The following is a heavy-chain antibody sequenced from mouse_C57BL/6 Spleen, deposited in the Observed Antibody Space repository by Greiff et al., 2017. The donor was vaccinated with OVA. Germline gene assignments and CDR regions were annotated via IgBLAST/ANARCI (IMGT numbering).Heavy chain of an antibody. V-gene: IGHV1-80*01. J-gene: IGHJ4*01. CDR2: IYPGDGDT. D-gene: IGHD2-3*01. Sequence: QVQLQQTGAELVKPGASVKISCKASGYAFSSYWMNWVKQRPGQGLEWIGQIYPGDGDTNYNGKFKGKATLTADKSSSTAYMQLSSLTSEDSAVYFCASYEVYYYAMDYWGQGTSVTVSS. CDR3: ASYEVYYYAMDY. CDR1: GYAFSSYW.